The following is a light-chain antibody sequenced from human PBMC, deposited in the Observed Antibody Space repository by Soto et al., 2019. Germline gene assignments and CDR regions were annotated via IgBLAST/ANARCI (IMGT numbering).Light chain of an antibody. J-gene: IGKJ2*01. CDR1: QSISSW. V-gene: IGKV1-5*01. CDR2: DVS. Sequence: DIQMTQSPSTLSASVGDRVTITCRASQSISSWLAWYQQTPGKVTKVLIYDVSTLGSGVPSRFSGSGSGTEFTLTISSQQPDDFATYYCQPYNNNFGQGTKVDIK. CDR3: QPYNNN.